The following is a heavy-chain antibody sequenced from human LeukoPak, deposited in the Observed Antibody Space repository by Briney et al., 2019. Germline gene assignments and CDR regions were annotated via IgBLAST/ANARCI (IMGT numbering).Heavy chain of an antibody. V-gene: IGHV4-39*01. D-gene: IGHD3-16*01. CDR1: GGSISDTRDY. Sequence: SETLSLTCSVSGGSISDTRDYWGWIRQPPGKRLGWIGSIYYSGSTHYNPSLRSRVSMSIDTSRRQCSLKLASVTAADTGLYYCARNHSGATGTPGGWFDSWGQGTLVIVSS. J-gene: IGHJ5*01. CDR2: IYYSGST. CDR3: ARNHSGATGTPGGWFDS.